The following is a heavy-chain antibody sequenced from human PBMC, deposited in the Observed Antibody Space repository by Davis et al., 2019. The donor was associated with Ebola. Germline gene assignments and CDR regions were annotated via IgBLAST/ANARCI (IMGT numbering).Heavy chain of an antibody. V-gene: IGHV1-18*01. D-gene: IGHD1-26*01. CDR1: GYTFTSYG. J-gene: IGHJ4*02. Sequence: ASVKVSCKASGYTFTSYGISWVRQAPGQGLEWMGWISAYNGNTNYAQKLQGRVTMTRDTSTSTVYMELSSLRSEDTAVYYCARENGGSYYGEFDYWGQGTLVTVSS. CDR3: ARENGGSYYGEFDY. CDR2: ISAYNGNT.